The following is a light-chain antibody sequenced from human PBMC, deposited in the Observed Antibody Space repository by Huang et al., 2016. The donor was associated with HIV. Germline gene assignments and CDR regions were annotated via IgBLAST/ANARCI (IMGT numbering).Light chain of an antibody. CDR1: QTVSTY. CDR2: DAS. V-gene: IGKV3-11*01. J-gene: IGKJ3*01. Sequence: EIVLTQSPAILSLSPGERATLSCRASQTVSTYLAWYQQRPGQAPRLLIYDASNRATGIPARCSGGGSGTDFTLTISSLEPADFAVYYCQQRSAWPPTFGPGTKVEFK. CDR3: QQRSAWPPT.